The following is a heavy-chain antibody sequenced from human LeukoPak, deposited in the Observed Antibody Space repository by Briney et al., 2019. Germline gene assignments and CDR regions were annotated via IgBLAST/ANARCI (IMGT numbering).Heavy chain of an antibody. CDR3: AKDLPDYGDYIEGY. V-gene: IGHV3-23*01. CDR1: GFPFSSFG. CDR2: ISGSGGII. J-gene: IGHJ4*02. Sequence: GGSLRLSCAASGFPFSSFGMSWVRQAPGKGLEWVSTISGSGGIIDYADSVKGRFTFSRDNSRNMVYLQRNSLRAEDTAVYYCAKDLPDYGDYIEGYWGQGTLVTVSS. D-gene: IGHD4-17*01.